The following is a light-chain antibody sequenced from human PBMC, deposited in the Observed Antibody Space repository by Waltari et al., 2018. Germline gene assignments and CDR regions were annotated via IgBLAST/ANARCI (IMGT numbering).Light chain of an antibody. J-gene: IGKJ1*01. CDR2: GAS. V-gene: IGKV3-20*01. CDR1: QSVGRA. Sequence: EIVLTQSPGTLSLSLGERATLSCRASQSVGRALTWYQQKPGQAPRLLIYGASTRAPGIPDRFSGSGSGTDFSLTISRLEPDDLAVYFCQHYLRLPVTFGQGTTVEI. CDR3: QHYLRLPVT.